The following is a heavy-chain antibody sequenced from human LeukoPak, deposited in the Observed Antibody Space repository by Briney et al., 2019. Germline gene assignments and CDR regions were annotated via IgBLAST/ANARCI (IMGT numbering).Heavy chain of an antibody. J-gene: IGHJ4*02. CDR2: ISDSGTT. Sequence: SETLSLTCIVSGDSINNRNYYWDWVRQPPGKGLEWIGIISDSGTTFYNPSLKSRLSISIDTSKNQFSLKLSSVTAADTAVYYCARGRWLQFDYWGQGTLVTVSS. CDR3: ARGRWLQFDY. D-gene: IGHD5-24*01. V-gene: IGHV4-39*07. CDR1: GDSINNRNYY.